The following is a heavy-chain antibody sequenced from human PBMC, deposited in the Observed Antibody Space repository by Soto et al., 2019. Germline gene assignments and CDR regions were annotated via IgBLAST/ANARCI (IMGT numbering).Heavy chain of an antibody. J-gene: IGHJ4*02. Sequence: QVQLVQSGAEVKKPGASVKVSCKASGYTFTSYGISWVRQAPGQGLEWMGWISAYNGNTNYAQKLQGRVTMTTDPSTRTAYMELRSLRSDDTAVYYGAGGGYYDYIWGSYRTQSFDYWGQGTLVTVSS. CDR2: ISAYNGNT. CDR1: GYTFTSYG. D-gene: IGHD3-16*02. CDR3: AGGGYYDYIWGSYRTQSFDY. V-gene: IGHV1-18*01.